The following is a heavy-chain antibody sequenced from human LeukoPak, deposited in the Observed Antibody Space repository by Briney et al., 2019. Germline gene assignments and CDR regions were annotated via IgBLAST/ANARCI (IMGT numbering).Heavy chain of an antibody. D-gene: IGHD1-26*01. CDR3: ARNDRGRPADY. Sequence: SETLSLTCSVSGGSFSGSSYYWGWIRQPPGKGLEWIVSMHYSGTTYHNPSLRSRVTISVDTSKNQFSLRLISVTAADTAVYYCARNDRGRPADYWGQGTLVTVSS. CDR2: MHYSGTT. CDR1: GGSFSGSSYY. J-gene: IGHJ4*02. V-gene: IGHV4-39*01.